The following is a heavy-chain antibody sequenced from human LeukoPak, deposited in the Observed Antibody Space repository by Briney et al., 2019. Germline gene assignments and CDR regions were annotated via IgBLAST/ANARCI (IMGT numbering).Heavy chain of an antibody. D-gene: IGHD2-2*03. Sequence: GGSLRLSCAGSEFSFSSYWMHWVRQPPEKGLEWVFSIKSDGSATAYADSVKGRFSMSTGSAKYTASLHMNSLRVEDTAMYYCAMDINGDLFHVWGQGTPVTVSS. CDR3: AMDINGDLFHV. V-gene: IGHV3-74*01. CDR2: IKSDGSAT. CDR1: EFSFSSYW. J-gene: IGHJ4*02.